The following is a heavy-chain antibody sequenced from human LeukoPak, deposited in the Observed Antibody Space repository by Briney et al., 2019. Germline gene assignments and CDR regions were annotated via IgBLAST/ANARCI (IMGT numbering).Heavy chain of an antibody. J-gene: IGHJ6*02. V-gene: IGHV1-2*02. Sequence: ASVKVSCKASGYTFTGYYMHWVRQAPGQGLEWMGWINPNSGGTNYAQKFQGRVTMTRDASISTAYMELSRLRSDDTAVYYCARAPKGRGYGMDVWGQGTTVTVSS. CDR3: ARAPKGRGYGMDV. CDR1: GYTFTGYY. CDR2: INPNSGGT.